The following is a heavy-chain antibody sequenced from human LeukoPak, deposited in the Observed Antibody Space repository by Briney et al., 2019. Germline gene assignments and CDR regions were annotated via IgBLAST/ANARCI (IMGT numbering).Heavy chain of an antibody. D-gene: IGHD4-23*01. CDR2: INPSGGST. V-gene: IGHV1-46*01. J-gene: IGHJ4*02. Sequence: GASVKVSCKASGYTFTSYYMHWVRQAPGQGLEWMGIINPSGGSTSYAQKFQGRVTMTRDMSTSTVYMELSSLRSDDTAVYYCARLRGWEPYFDYWGQGTLVTVSS. CDR3: ARLRGWEPYFDY. CDR1: GYTFTSYY.